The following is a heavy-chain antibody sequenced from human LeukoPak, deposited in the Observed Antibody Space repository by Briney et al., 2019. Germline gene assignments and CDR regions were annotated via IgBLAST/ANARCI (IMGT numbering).Heavy chain of an antibody. D-gene: IGHD3-22*01. J-gene: IGHJ4*02. Sequence: GGSLRLSCAASGFTVSSNYMSWVRQAPGKGLEWVSVIYSGGSTYYADSVKGRFTISRDNSKNTLYLQMNSLRAEDTAVYYCARFYYDSYYFDYWGQGTLVTVSS. CDR3: ARFYYDSYYFDY. CDR1: GFTVSSNY. CDR2: IYSGGST. V-gene: IGHV3-53*01.